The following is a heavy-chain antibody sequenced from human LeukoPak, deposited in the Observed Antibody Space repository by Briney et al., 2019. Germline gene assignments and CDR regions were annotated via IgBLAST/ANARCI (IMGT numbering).Heavy chain of an antibody. CDR3: ARILGYCSSTSCQIIDY. Sequence: EASVTVSCKASGYTFTGYYMHWVRQAPGQGLEWMGWINPNSGGTNYAQKFQGRVTMTRDTSISTAYMELSRLRSDDTAVYYCARILGYCSSTSCQIIDYWGQGTLVTVSS. CDR2: INPNSGGT. J-gene: IGHJ4*02. CDR1: GYTFTGYY. D-gene: IGHD2-2*01. V-gene: IGHV1-2*02.